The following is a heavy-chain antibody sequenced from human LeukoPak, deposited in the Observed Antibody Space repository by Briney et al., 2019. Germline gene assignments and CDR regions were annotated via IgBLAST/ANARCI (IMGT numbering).Heavy chain of an antibody. V-gene: IGHV4-30-4*08. CDR2: IYYSGST. J-gene: IGHJ3*02. Sequence: SHTLSLTCTVSGGSLSSGDYYWSWIRQPPGKGLEWIGYIYYSGSTYYNPSLKSRVTISVDTSKNQFSLKVSSVTAADTAVYYCAGAGGGVGIGVVIIPHDAFDIWGQGTMVTVSS. D-gene: IGHD3-3*01. CDR1: GGSLSSGDYY. CDR3: AGAGGGVGIGVVIIPHDAFDI.